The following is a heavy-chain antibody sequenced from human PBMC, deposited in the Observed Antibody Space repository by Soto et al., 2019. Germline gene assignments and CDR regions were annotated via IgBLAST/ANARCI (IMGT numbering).Heavy chain of an antibody. CDR3: ARQSVAGTDY. CDR1: GGSISSSSYY. D-gene: IGHD6-19*01. V-gene: IGHV4-39*01. J-gene: IGHJ4*02. CDR2: IYYSGST. Sequence: LSLTCTVSGGSISSSSYYWGWIRQPPGKGLEWIGNIYYSGSTYYNPSLKSRVTISVDTSKNQFSLKLSSLTAADTAVYYCARQSVAGTDYWGQGTLVTVSS.